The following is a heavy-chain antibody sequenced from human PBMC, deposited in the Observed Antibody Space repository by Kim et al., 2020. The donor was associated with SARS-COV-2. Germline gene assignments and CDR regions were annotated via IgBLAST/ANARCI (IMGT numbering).Heavy chain of an antibody. CDR3: ARDSVSWFDP. V-gene: IGHV3-7*03. CDR2: EK. J-gene: IGHJ5*02. Sequence: EKNPVDSGKGRSTTPRDNAKNSLYLQMNSLRAEDTAVYYCARDSVSWFDPWGQGTLVTVSS.